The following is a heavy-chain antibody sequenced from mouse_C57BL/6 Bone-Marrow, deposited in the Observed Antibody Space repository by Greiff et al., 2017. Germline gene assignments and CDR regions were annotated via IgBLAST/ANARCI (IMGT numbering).Heavy chain of an antibody. J-gene: IGHJ2*01. CDR3: TPITTVVVDY. D-gene: IGHD1-1*01. Sequence: VQLQQSGAELVRPGASVKLSCTASGFNIKDDYMHWVKQRPEQGLEWIGWIDPENGDTEYASKFQGKATIPADTSSNTAYLQLSSLTSEDTAVYYCTPITTVVVDYWGQGTTLTVSS. CDR2: IDPENGDT. V-gene: IGHV14-4*01. CDR1: GFNIKDDY.